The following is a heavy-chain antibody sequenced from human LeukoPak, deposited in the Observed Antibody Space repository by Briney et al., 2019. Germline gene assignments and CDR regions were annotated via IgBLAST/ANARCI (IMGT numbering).Heavy chain of an antibody. J-gene: IGHJ4*02. V-gene: IGHV4-61*05. CDR1: GGSLSSSSYY. D-gene: IGHD5-12*01. CDR3: ARGYGDYASWVDY. Sequence: SETLSLTCAVSGGSLSSSSYYWAWIRQPPGKGLEYIGYLYFSGSPNYNPSLKSRVTISVDTSKNQISLKLTSVSAADTAVYYCARGYGDYASWVDYWGQGTLVTVSS. CDR2: LYFSGSP.